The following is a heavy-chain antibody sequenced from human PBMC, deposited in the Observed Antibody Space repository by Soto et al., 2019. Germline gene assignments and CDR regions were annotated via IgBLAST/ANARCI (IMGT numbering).Heavy chain of an antibody. Sequence: QVQLVESGGGVVQPGRSLRLSCAASGFTFSSYGMHWVRQAPGKGLEWVAVIWYDGSNKYYADSVKGRFTISRDNSKNTXXLXXXXXRXEXTXXXXCARDGGCRDGYTVGCNWFDPWGQGTLVTVSS. CDR2: IWYDGSNK. CDR1: GFTFSSYG. V-gene: IGHV3-33*01. J-gene: IGHJ5*02. CDR3: ARDGGCRDGYTVGCNWFDP. D-gene: IGHD5-12*01.